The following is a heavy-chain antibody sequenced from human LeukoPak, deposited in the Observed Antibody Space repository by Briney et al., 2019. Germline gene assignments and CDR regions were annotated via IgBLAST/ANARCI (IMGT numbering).Heavy chain of an antibody. J-gene: IGHJ6*02. CDR1: GYTFTSYA. CDR2: INTNTGNP. D-gene: IGHD6-13*01. V-gene: IGHV7-4-1*02. Sequence: ASVKVSCKASGYTFTSYAMKWVRQAPGQGLEWMGWINTNTGNPTYAQGFTGRFVFSLDTAVSTAYLQISSLKAEDTAVYYCARESRGLYSSSWDVWGQGTTVTVSS. CDR3: ARESRGLYSSSWDV.